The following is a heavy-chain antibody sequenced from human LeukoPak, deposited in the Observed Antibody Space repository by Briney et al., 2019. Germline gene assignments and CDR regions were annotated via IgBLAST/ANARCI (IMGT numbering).Heavy chain of an antibody. CDR3: AKDCVLLWFGELLPYFDY. D-gene: IGHD3-10*01. CDR1: GFTLSSYA. Sequence: GGSLRLSCAASGFTLSSYAMSWVRQGPGKGLEWVSAISVSGNTYHADSVKGRFTISRDNSKNTLYLQMNSLRAEDTAVYYCAKDCVLLWFGELLPYFDYWGQGTLVTVSS. CDR2: ISVSGNT. J-gene: IGHJ4*02. V-gene: IGHV3-23*01.